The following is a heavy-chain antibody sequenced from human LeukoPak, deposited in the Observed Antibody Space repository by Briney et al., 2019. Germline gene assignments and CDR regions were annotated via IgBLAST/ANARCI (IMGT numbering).Heavy chain of an antibody. CDR3: ARGRIAARLDAFDI. J-gene: IGHJ3*02. CDR1: GYTFTSYG. Sequence: ASVKVSCKASGYTFTSYGISWVRQAPGQGLEWMGWISAYNGNTNYAQKLQGRVTMTRDTSISTAYMELSRLRSDDTAVYYCARGRIAARLDAFDIWGQGTMVTVSS. V-gene: IGHV1-18*01. CDR2: ISAYNGNT. D-gene: IGHD6-6*01.